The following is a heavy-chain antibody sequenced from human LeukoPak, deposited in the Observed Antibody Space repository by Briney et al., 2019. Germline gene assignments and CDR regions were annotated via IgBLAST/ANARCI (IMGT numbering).Heavy chain of an antibody. CDR3: ARGHKPFGFQCSSTSCTDGMGYSFDY. D-gene: IGHD2-2*01. Sequence: SVKVSCKPSGGTFSSYAISWVRQAPGQGLEWMGGIIPIIGTANYAQKFQGRVTIPADESPSTAYMALSSLRAEDTAVYYCARGHKPFGFQCSSTSCTDGMGYSFDYWGQGTLVTVSS. V-gene: IGHV1-69*01. J-gene: IGHJ4*02. CDR1: GGTFSSYA. CDR2: IIPIIGTA.